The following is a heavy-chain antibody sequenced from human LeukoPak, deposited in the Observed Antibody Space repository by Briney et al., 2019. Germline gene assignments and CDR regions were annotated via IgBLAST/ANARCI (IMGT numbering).Heavy chain of an antibody. CDR3: ARGGGGIAAAGTTGDY. Sequence: SQTLSLTCAVSGGSISSGGYSWSWIRQHPGKGLEWIGYIYYSGSTYYNPSLKSRVTISVDTSKNQFSLKLSSATAADTAVYYCARGGGGIAAAGTTGDYWGQGTLVTVSS. V-gene: IGHV4-31*11. CDR2: IYYSGST. D-gene: IGHD6-13*01. J-gene: IGHJ4*02. CDR1: GGSISSGGYS.